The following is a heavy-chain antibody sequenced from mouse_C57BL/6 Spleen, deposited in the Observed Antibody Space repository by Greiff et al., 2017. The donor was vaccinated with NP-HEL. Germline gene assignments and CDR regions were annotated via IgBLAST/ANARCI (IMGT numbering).Heavy chain of an antibody. CDR3: ARTSNFHGDYFDY. CDR2: INPNNGGT. J-gene: IGHJ2*01. Sequence: EVQLQQSGPELVKPGASVKMSCKASGYTFTDYNMHWVKQSHGKSLEWIGYINPNNGGTSYNQKFKGKATLTVNKSSSTAYMELRSLTSEDSAVYYYARTSNFHGDYFDYWGQGTTLTVSS. CDR1: GYTFTDYN. V-gene: IGHV1-22*01. D-gene: IGHD2-5*01.